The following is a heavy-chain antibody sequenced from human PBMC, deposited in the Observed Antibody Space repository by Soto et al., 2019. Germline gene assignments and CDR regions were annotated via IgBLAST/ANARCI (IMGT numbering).Heavy chain of an antibody. D-gene: IGHD3-10*01. CDR3: AKDFRVSSFRQTYYYYGMDV. Sequence: GGSLRLSCAASGFTFSSYAMSWVRQAPGKGLEWVSAISGSGGSTYYADSVKGRFTISRDNSKNTLYLQMNSLRAEDTAVYYCAKDFRVSSFRQTYYYYGMDVWGQGTTVTVSS. CDR1: GFTFSSYA. CDR2: ISGSGGST. J-gene: IGHJ6*02. V-gene: IGHV3-23*01.